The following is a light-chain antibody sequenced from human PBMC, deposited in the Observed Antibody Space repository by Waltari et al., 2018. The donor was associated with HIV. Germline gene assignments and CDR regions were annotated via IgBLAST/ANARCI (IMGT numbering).Light chain of an antibody. V-gene: IGLV5-45*02. J-gene: IGLJ3*02. CDR1: SDINVGSYT. CDR3: MTWHNSAWV. CDR2: FYSDSDK. Sequence: QAVLTQPSSLSASPGASASLTCTLRSDINVGSYTIYGYQQKPGSPPQYLLRFYSDSDKHQGSGVPSRVSGSTDASANARILLISGLQSENGADYYCMTWHNSAWVFGGGTKLTVL.